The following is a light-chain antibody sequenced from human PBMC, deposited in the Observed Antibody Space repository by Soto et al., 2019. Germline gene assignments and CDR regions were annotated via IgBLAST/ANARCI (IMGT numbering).Light chain of an antibody. Sequence: DIQMTQSPYTVSASIGDRVTSTCRASQSTSNWLAWYQQKPGQAPKLLIYKAASLESGVPSRCSGSGSGAEFTLTISSRQPDDFAPYYCQQYNTWTFGQGTKVEIK. J-gene: IGKJ1*01. CDR2: KAA. CDR1: QSTSNW. CDR3: QQYNTWT. V-gene: IGKV1-5*03.